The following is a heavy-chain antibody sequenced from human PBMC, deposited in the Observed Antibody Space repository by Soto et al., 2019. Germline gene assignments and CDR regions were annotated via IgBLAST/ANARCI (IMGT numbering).Heavy chain of an antibody. J-gene: IGHJ4*02. CDR3: ARDYSSSWYRFWYYFDY. V-gene: IGHV3-30-3*01. Sequence: QVQLVESGGGVVQPGRSLRLSCAASGFTFSSYAMHWVRQAPGKGLEWVAVISYDGSNKYYADSVKGRFTISRDNSKKTLYLQRNSLRAEDTAVYYCARDYSSSWYRFWYYFDYWGQGTLVTVSS. CDR1: GFTFSSYA. D-gene: IGHD6-13*01. CDR2: ISYDGSNK.